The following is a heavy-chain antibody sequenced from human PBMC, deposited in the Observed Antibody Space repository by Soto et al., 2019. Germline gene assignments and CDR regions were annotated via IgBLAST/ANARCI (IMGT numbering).Heavy chain of an antibody. CDR1: GFTFSSYA. Sequence: LRLSCAASGFTFSSYAMSWVRQAPGKGLEWVSAISGSGGSTYYADSVKGRFTISRDNSKNTLYLQMNSLRAEDTAVYYCAKAEGITIFGVVTTHFDYWGQGTLVTVSS. CDR3: AKAEGITIFGVVTTHFDY. CDR2: ISGSGGST. D-gene: IGHD3-3*01. V-gene: IGHV3-23*01. J-gene: IGHJ4*02.